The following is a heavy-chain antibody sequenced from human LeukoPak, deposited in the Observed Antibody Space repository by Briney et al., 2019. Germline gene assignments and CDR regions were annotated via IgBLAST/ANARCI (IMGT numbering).Heavy chain of an antibody. J-gene: IGHJ5*02. Sequence: KTSETLSLTCAVYGGSFSSYYWSWIRQPPGKGLEWIGEINHSGSTNYNPSLKSRVTISVDTSKNQFSLKLSSVTAADTAVYYCARYHYDFWSGYCAWGQGTLVTVSS. D-gene: IGHD3-3*01. CDR1: GGSFSSYY. CDR2: INHSGST. CDR3: ARYHYDFWSGYCA. V-gene: IGHV4-34*01.